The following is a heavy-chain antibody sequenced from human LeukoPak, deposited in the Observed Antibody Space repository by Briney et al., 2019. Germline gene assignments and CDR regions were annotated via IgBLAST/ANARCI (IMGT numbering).Heavy chain of an antibody. CDR3: ARGAYYYDSSGPPGYYFDY. CDR1: GFTVRSNY. CDR2: IYSGGST. J-gene: IGHJ4*02. D-gene: IGHD3-22*01. V-gene: IGHV3-53*01. Sequence: PGGSLRLSCAASGFTVRSNYMSWVRQAPGKGLGWVSVIYSGGSTSYADSVKGRFTISRDNSKNTLYLQMNSLRAEDTAVYYCARGAYYYDSSGPPGYYFDYWGQGTLVTVSS.